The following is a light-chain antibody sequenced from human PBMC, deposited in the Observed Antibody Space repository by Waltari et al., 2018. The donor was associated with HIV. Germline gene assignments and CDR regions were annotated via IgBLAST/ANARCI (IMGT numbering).Light chain of an antibody. Sequence: EIVMTQSPATLSVSPGERVTLSCRASQSVGNNLAWYQQKPGQAPRLLIYAASTRATGSPARFSGSGSGTEFTLTISSLQSEDSAVYYCQQCNNWPPWTFGQGTKVEIK. J-gene: IGKJ1*01. CDR3: QQCNNWPPWT. CDR2: AAS. V-gene: IGKV3-15*01. CDR1: QSVGNN.